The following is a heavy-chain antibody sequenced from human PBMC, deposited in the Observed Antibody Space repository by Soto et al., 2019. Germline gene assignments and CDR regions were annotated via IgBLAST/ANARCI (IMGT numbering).Heavy chain of an antibody. CDR3: ASVPKYYYDSSGYYYFDY. V-gene: IGHV4-34*01. D-gene: IGHD3-22*01. J-gene: IGHJ4*01. CDR1: GGSFSGYY. CDR2: INHSGST. Sequence: SETLSLTCAVYGGSFSGYYWSWIRQPPGKGLEWIGEINHSGSTNYNPPLKSRVTISVDTSKNQFSLKLSSVTAADTAVYYCASVPKYYYDSSGYYYFDYWGHGTLVTVSP.